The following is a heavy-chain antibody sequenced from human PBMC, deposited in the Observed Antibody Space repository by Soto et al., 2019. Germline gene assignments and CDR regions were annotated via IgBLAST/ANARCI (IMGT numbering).Heavy chain of an antibody. CDR2: IYYSGGA. CDR1: GGSISGYY. V-gene: IGHV4-59*08. CDR3: ARPTKGGAFDL. Sequence: QVHLQESGPGQVKPSETLSLTCIVSGGSISGYYWSWIRQPPGKGLEWIGYIYYSGGANYNPSLKSRVSISVDTSNNQFSLRLTSVTAADTAVYYCARPTKGGAFDLWGQGTMVTVSS. J-gene: IGHJ3*01.